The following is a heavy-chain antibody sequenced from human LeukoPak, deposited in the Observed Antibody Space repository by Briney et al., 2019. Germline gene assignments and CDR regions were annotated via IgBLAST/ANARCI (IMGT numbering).Heavy chain of an antibody. V-gene: IGHV3-23*01. Sequence: PGGSLRLSCAASGFTFSSYAMSWVRQAPGKGLEWVSDINGSGGNTYYADSVKGRFTISRDNSKNTLYLQMNSLRAEDTAVYFCARGPYSYDSSGAFDIWGQGTMVTVSS. CDR2: INGSGGNT. J-gene: IGHJ3*02. D-gene: IGHD3-22*01. CDR1: GFTFSSYA. CDR3: ARGPYSYDSSGAFDI.